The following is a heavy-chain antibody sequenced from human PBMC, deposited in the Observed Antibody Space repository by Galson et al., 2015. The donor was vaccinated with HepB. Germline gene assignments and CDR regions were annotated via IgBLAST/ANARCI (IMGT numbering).Heavy chain of an antibody. V-gene: IGHV3-73*01. Sequence: SLRLSCAASGFAFSGSAMHWVRQASGKGLEWIGRVRGASYNYATAYPASVQGRIIISRDDSKNTAYLQLSRLKTDDTAVYYCVREVVAGMFGSWGQGALVIVSS. D-gene: IGHD6-19*01. CDR2: VRGASYNYAT. CDR3: VREVVAGMFGS. J-gene: IGHJ4*02. CDR1: GFAFSGSA.